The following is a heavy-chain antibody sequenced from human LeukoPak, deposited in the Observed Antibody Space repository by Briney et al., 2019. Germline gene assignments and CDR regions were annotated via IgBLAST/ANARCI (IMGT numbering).Heavy chain of an antibody. CDR3: ARGGGGDSYGYPTVY. J-gene: IGHJ4*02. D-gene: IGHD5-18*01. V-gene: IGHV4-61*05. CDR1: GGSISSSSYY. CDR2: IYYSGST. Sequence: SETLSLTCTVSGGSISSSSYYWGWIRQPPGKGLEWIGYIYYSGSTNYNPSLKSRVTISVDTSKNQFSLKLSSVTAADTAVYYCARGGGGDSYGYPTVYWGQGTLVTVSS.